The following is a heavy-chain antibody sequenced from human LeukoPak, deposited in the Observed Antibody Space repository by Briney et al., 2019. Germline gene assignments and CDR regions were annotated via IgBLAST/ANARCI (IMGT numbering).Heavy chain of an antibody. CDR3: ARARFLERDNWFDP. D-gene: IGHD3-3*01. CDR1: GGSISSHY. V-gene: IGHV4-59*11. Sequence: SETLSLTCTVSGGSISSHYWSWIRQPPGKELEWIGYIYYSGSTNYNPSLKSRVTISVATSKNQFSLKLSSVTAADTAVYYCARARFLERDNWFDPWGQGTLVTVSS. CDR2: IYYSGST. J-gene: IGHJ5*02.